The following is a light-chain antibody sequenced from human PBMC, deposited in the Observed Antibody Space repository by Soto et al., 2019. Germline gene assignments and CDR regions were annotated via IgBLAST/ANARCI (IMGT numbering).Light chain of an antibody. J-gene: IGLJ1*01. CDR2: EVS. CDR1: SXNIGNFNF. V-gene: IGLV2-14*01. CDR3: SSYITTNSRV. Sequence: QSVLTQPASVSGSPGQSITISCTGTSXNIGNFNFVSWYQQHPGKAPKLMIYEVSNRPSGVSDRFSGSKSGNTASLTISGLQAEDEADYYCSSYITTNSRVFGTGTKVTVL.